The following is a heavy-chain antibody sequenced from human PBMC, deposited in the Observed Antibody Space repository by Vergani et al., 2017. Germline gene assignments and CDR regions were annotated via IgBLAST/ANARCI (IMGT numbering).Heavy chain of an antibody. J-gene: IGHJ6*02. Sequence: EVQLVESGGGLVQPGGSLRLSCAASGFTFSNAWMSWVRQAPGKGLEWVGRIKSKTDGGTTDYAAPVKGRFTISRDDSKNTLYLQMNSLRAEDTAVYYCARDSSPYCSGGSCYHPDYYYYYGMDVWGQGTTVTVSS. CDR3: ARDSSPYCSGGSCYHPDYYYYYGMDV. V-gene: IGHV3-15*01. CDR2: IKSKTDGGTT. CDR1: GFTFSNAW. D-gene: IGHD2-15*01.